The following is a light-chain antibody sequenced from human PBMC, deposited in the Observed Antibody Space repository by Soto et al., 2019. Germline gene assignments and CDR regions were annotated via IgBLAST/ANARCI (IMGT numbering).Light chain of an antibody. CDR1: QSVSSIY. CDR2: AAS. Sequence: EIVLTQSPGTLSLSPGERATLSCRASQSVSSIYFAWYQQKRGQAPRLLIYAASNRATGIPARFSGSGSGTDFTLTISSLEPEDFAVYYCQQRNNWPPGITFGQGTRLEIK. CDR3: QQRNNWPPGIT. V-gene: IGKV3-11*01. J-gene: IGKJ5*01.